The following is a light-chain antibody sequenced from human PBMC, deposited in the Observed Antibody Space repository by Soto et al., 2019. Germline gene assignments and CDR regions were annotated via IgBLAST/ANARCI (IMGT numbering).Light chain of an antibody. CDR1: QSVSSSY. CDR3: QQYDNSRA. J-gene: IGKJ1*01. Sequence: EIVLTQSPGTLSLSPGERATLSCRASQSVSSSYLAWYQQKPGQAPRLLIYGASSRATGIPDRFSGSGSGTDFTLTISRLEPEDFAVYYCQQYDNSRAFGQGTKVEI. CDR2: GAS. V-gene: IGKV3-20*01.